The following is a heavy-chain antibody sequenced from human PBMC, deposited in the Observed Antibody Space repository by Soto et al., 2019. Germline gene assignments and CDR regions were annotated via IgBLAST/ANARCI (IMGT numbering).Heavy chain of an antibody. J-gene: IGHJ2*01. CDR2: IKSKSDGETT. CDR3: TTGWYFDL. CDR1: GFTFSNAW. V-gene: IGHV3-15*01. Sequence: EVQLVESGGGLLKPGGSLRLTCAGSGFTFSNAWMSWVRQAPGKGLEGVARIKSKSDGETTDYAAPVKGRFTILRDHSKNKVFLQMISLKTEDTAVYPCTTGWYFDLWGRGTLVTVSS.